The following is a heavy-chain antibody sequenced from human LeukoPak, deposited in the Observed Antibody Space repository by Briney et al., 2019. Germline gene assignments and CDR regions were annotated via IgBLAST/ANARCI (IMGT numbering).Heavy chain of an antibody. J-gene: IGHJ4*02. D-gene: IGHD4-17*01. CDR2: IYYSGRT. V-gene: IGHV4-39*07. CDR1: GGSISGSDYY. CDR3: ARDYGDYDDGIEFDY. Sequence: PSETLSLTCTVSGGSISGSDYYWGWIRQPPGKGLEGIGIIYYSGRTFYNPSLKSRVAISVDTSKNQFSLNLISVTAADTAVYYCARDYGDYDDGIEFDYWGQGTLVTVSS.